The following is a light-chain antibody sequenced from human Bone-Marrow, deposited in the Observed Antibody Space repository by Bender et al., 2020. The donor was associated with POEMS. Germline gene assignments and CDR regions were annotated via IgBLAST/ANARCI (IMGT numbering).Light chain of an antibody. CDR1: NSDVGTDNL. J-gene: IGLJ2*01. Sequence: QSALTQPASVSGSPGQSITISCAGSNSDVGTDNLVSWYEQHPGKAPKLVIFDVSDRPSGTSFRFSGSKSGNTAFLTISGVQPQDEADYYCAFTPGLFGGGTKLTV. CDR3: AFTPGL. V-gene: IGLV2-14*02. CDR2: DVS.